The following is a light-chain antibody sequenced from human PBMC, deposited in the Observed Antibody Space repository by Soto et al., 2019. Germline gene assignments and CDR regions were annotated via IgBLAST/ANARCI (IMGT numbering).Light chain of an antibody. J-gene: IGLJ1*01. CDR1: SSDIGNYNY. V-gene: IGLV2-14*01. CDR3: SSYSTSSTLYV. Sequence: QSALTQPASVSVSPGQSITISCTGTSSDIGNYNYVSWYQRHPGKAPKLMIYDVNNRPSGVSDRFSVSKSGNTASLTISGLQAEDEADYYCSSYSTSSTLYVFGTGTKLTVL. CDR2: DVN.